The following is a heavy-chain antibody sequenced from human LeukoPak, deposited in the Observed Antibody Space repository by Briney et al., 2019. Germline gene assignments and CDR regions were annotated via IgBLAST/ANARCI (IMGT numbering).Heavy chain of an antibody. Sequence: SETLSLTCAVYGGSFSGYYWSWIRQPPGKGLEWIGEINHSGSTNYNPSLKSRVTISVDTSKNQFSLKLTSVTAADTAVYYCARGLEYYDYVWGSYRYRSRGGFDYWGQGTLVTVSS. V-gene: IGHV4-34*01. CDR2: INHSGST. D-gene: IGHD3-16*02. CDR1: GGSFSGYY. J-gene: IGHJ4*02. CDR3: ARGLEYYDYVWGSYRYRSRGGFDY.